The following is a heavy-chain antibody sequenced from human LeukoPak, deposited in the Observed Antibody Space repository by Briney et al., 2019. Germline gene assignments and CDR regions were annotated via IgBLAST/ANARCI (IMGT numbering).Heavy chain of an antibody. J-gene: IGHJ4*02. CDR1: GFTFSSYS. Sequence: GRSLRLSCAASGFTFSSYSMNWVRQAPGKGLEWLSYVTRDSGIRSYVDSVKGRFTISRDNAKNSVYLQMNSLRDEDTAVYYCARDKDWGFDYWGQGVLVTVSS. V-gene: IGHV3-48*02. D-gene: IGHD7-27*01. CDR2: VTRDSGIR. CDR3: ARDKDWGFDY.